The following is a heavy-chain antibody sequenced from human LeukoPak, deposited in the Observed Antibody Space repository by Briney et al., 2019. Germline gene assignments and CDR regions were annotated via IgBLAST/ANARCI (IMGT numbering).Heavy chain of an antibody. J-gene: IGHJ4*02. D-gene: IGHD3-22*01. Sequence: ASVKVSCKASGYTFTSYDINWVRQATGQGLEWMGWMNPNSGNTGYAQKFQGRVTMTRNTSISTAYMELSSLRSEDTAVYYCARSRGYSYGRYYYDSSGYSDYWGQGTLVTVSS. CDR2: MNPNSGNT. CDR3: ARSRGYSYGRYYYDSSGYSDY. V-gene: IGHV1-8*01. CDR1: GYTFTSYD.